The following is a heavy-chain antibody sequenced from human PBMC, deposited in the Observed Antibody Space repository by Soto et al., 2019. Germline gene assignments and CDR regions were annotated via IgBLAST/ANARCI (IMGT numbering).Heavy chain of an antibody. CDR2: IIPIFGTA. J-gene: IGHJ6*02. V-gene: IGHV1-69*01. CDR3: ARVQPDVETYYGMDV. D-gene: IGHD3-3*01. Sequence: QVQLVQSGAEVKKPGSSVKVSCKASGGTFSSYAISWVRQAPGQGLEWMGGIIPIFGTAKYEQKFQGRVTITADEFTSTAYMERSSVSSEDTAVYYCARVQPDVETYYGMDVWGQGTTVTVSS. CDR1: GGTFSSYA.